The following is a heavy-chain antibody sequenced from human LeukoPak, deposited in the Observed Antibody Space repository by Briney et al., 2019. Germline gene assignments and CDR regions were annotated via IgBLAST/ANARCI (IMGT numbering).Heavy chain of an antibody. CDR2: ISSSGSTI. V-gene: IGHV3-48*04. Sequence: PGGSLRLSCAASGFTFSTNWMTWVRQAPGKGLEWVSYISSSGSTIYYADSVKGRFTISRDNAKNSLYLQMNSLRAEDTAVYYCARLYDYVWGGGDYWGQGTLVTVSS. J-gene: IGHJ4*02. D-gene: IGHD3-16*01. CDR1: GFTFSTNW. CDR3: ARLYDYVWGGGDY.